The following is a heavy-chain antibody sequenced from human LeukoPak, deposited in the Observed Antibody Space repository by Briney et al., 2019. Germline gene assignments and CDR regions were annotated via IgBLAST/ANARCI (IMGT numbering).Heavy chain of an antibody. CDR2: ISGSGGST. CDR1: GFTFSSYA. CDR3: AKDRGNFYNTPRFDP. J-gene: IGHJ5*02. Sequence: GGSLRLSCAASGFTFSSYAMSWVRQASGKGLEWVSGISGSGGSTYYADSVKGRFTISRDNSKNTLYLQMNSLGAEDTAVYYCAKDRGNFYNTPRFDPWGQGTLVTVSS. D-gene: IGHD2/OR15-2a*01. V-gene: IGHV3-23*01.